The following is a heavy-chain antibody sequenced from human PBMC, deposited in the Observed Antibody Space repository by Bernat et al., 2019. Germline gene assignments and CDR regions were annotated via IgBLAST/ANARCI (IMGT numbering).Heavy chain of an antibody. V-gene: IGHV3-23*01. D-gene: IGHD6-19*01. CDR1: GFTFSSYA. Sequence: EVQLLESGGGLVQPGGSLRLSCAASGFTFSSYAMSWVRQAPGKGLEWVSAISGSGGSTYYADSVKGRFTISRDNSKNTLYLQMNSLRAEDTAVYYCAKSSGMAVAGTRLGGVYMDVWGKGTTVTVSS. CDR3: AKSSGMAVAGTRLGGVYMDV. J-gene: IGHJ6*03. CDR2: ISGSGGST.